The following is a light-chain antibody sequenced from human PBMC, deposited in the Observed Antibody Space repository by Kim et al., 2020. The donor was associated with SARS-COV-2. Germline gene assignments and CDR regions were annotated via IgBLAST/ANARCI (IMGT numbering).Light chain of an antibody. CDR2: GVA. V-gene: IGKV3-15*01. J-gene: IGKJ4*01. Sequence: ASVGRATPTCSGSHSDRSKLAWYQQKPGQGPSLLIIGVATTASSIPATCSGSGCGTEFILTISSSQSDEVVVYYCYQYHNTPPATFGEGTKVDIK. CDR3: YQYHNTPPAT. CDR1: HSDRSK.